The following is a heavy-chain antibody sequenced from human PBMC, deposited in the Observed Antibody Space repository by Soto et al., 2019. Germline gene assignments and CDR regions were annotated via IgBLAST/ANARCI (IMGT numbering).Heavy chain of an antibody. CDR1: GFTFSSYA. CDR3: AKFNFVSPYCSSTSCYGAFDI. J-gene: IGHJ3*02. Sequence: PGGSLRLSCAASGFTFSSYAMSWVRQAPGKGLEWVSTISGVGGSTYYADSVKGRFTISRDNSKNTLSLQMNSLRAEDTAVYYCAKFNFVSPYCSSTSCYGAFDIWGQGTMVPVSS. CDR2: ISGVGGST. V-gene: IGHV3-23*01. D-gene: IGHD2-2*01.